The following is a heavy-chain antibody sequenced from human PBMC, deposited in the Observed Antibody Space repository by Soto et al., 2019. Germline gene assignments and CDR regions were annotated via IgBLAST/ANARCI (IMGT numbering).Heavy chain of an antibody. V-gene: IGHV4-34*01. CDR1: GGSFHGYY. CDR3: AGQTFTIAAASYGRSNWFDP. D-gene: IGHD6-25*01. CDR2: IYFTGNT. J-gene: IGHJ5*02. Sequence: KPSETLSLTCAVYGGSFHGYYWNWVRQPPGKGLEWIGTIYFTGNTYYTPSLKSRLTMSIDTSKNEFSLRLNSVTAADTAVYYCAGQTFTIAAASYGRSNWFDPWGPGTLVTVS.